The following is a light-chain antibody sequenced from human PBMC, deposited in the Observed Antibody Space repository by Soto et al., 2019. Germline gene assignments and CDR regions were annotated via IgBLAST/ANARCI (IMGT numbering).Light chain of an antibody. V-gene: IGKV1-5*02. CDR3: QQYNSYS. CDR2: HAS. CDR1: QIINNY. J-gene: IGKJ1*01. Sequence: QLTQSPSSMSASVGDRDTIVCQASQIINNYLNWYQQKPETAPKLLIYHASSLESGVASWFSGSAFGTEFTLTISRLQPDVFATYCWQQYNSYSFGQGTKVDIK.